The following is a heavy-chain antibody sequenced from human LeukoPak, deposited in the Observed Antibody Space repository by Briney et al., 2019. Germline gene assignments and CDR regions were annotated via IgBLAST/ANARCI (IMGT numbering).Heavy chain of an antibody. CDR2: INHSGST. J-gene: IGHJ6*03. CDR1: GGSISSYY. CDR3: ARGRKGYYDSSGYWAYYYYYYYMDV. Sequence: SETLSLTCTVSGGSISSYYWSWIRQPPGKGLEWIGEINHSGSTNYNPSLKSRVTISVDTSKNQFSLKLSSVTAADTAVYYCARGRKGYYDSSGYWAYYYYYYYMDVWGKGTTVTISS. D-gene: IGHD3-22*01. V-gene: IGHV4-34*01.